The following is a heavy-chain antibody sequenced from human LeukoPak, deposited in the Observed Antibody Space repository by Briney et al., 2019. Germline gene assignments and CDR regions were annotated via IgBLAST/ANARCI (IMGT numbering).Heavy chain of an antibody. D-gene: IGHD3-3*01. CDR2: ISSSGSTI. CDR1: GFTFSDYY. Sequence: PGGSLRLSCAASGFTFSDYYMSWIRQAPGKGLEWVSYISSSGSTIYYADSVKGRFTISRDNAKNSLYLQMNSLRAEDTAVYYCASMFWSGYPPGDYWGQGTLVTVSS. CDR3: ASMFWSGYPPGDY. J-gene: IGHJ4*02. V-gene: IGHV3-11*01.